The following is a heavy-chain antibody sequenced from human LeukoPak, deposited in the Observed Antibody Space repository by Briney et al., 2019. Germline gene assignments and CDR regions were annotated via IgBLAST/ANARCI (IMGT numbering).Heavy chain of an antibody. D-gene: IGHD1-26*01. CDR2: VHLNWAT. J-gene: IGHJ4*02. CDR1: GGSITTTNW. Sequence: KTSETLSLTCAVSGGSITTTNWWSWVRQPPGKGLEWIGEVHLNWATNYNPSLERRFSMSIDKSNNHLSLEVTSVTAADTAMYYCTRESGAFSPFGFWGQGTLVTVSS. V-gene: IGHV4-4*02. CDR3: TRESGAFSPFGF.